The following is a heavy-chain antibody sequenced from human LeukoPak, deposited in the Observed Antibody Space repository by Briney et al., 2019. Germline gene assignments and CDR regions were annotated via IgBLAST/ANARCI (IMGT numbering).Heavy chain of an antibody. J-gene: IGHJ4*02. Sequence: PGRSLRLSCAASGFTFSHYGFHRVRQAPGKGLEWVAVIWSDGTNQYYADSVKGRFTISRDDSQKTVYLEMNSLRTEDAAMYYCAKDAQRGFDYSNSLEYWGPGTLVTVSS. CDR3: AKDAQRGFDYSNSLEY. V-gene: IGHV3-33*06. CDR1: GFTFSHYG. D-gene: IGHD4-11*01. CDR2: IWSDGTNQ.